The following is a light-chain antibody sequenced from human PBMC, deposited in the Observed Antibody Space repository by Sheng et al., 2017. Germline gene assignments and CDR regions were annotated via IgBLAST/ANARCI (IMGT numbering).Light chain of an antibody. J-gene: IGKJ1*01. Sequence: QLTQSPSSLSASVGDRVTITCRASQGISSWLAWYQQKPGKAPKLLIYAASSLQSGVPSRFSGSGSGTDFTLTINSLQPEDFAVYYCHRYGSPWTFGQGTKVEI. CDR3: HRYGSPWT. V-gene: IGKV1D-16*01. CDR2: AAS. CDR1: QGISSW.